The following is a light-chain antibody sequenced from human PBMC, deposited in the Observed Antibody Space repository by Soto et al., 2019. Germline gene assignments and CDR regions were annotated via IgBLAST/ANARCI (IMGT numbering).Light chain of an antibody. V-gene: IGLV2-14*01. J-gene: IGLJ2*01. CDR1: SRDIGAYNL. CDR3: SVSTARSTLV. Sequence: QSALTQPASLSGSPGPSISISCCGTSRDIGAYNLVAWYQQLPGKAPKLLIYEVSSRPSGISYRFSGSKSGTTASLTTSSLLPESEADYYCSVSTARSTLVFGGGTKVAVL. CDR2: EVS.